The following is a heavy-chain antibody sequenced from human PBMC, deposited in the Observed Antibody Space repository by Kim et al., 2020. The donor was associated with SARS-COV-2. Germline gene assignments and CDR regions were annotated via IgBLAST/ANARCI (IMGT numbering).Heavy chain of an antibody. J-gene: IGHJ4*02. V-gene: IGHV4-4*02. CDR3: ARAIFFGGPPHYYFDY. D-gene: IGHD2-15*01. Sequence: SLKSRVTISVDKSKNQFSLKLSSVTAADTAVYYCARAIFFGGPPHYYFDYWGQGTLVTVSS.